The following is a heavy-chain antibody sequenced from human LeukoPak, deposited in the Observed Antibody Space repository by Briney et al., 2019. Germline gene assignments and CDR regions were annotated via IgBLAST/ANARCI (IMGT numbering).Heavy chain of an antibody. J-gene: IGHJ6*03. CDR3: ARTTMVRGTYYMDV. Sequence: SETLSLTCAVYGGSFSGYYWSWIRQPAGKGLEWIGRIYTSGSTNYNPSLKSRVTISVDTSKNQFSLKLSSVTAADTAVYYCARTTMVRGTYYMDVWGKGTTVTVSS. V-gene: IGHV4-59*10. CDR2: IYTSGST. CDR1: GGSFSGYY. D-gene: IGHD3-10*01.